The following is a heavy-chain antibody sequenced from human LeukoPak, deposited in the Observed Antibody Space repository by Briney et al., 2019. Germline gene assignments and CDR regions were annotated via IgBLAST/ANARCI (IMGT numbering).Heavy chain of an antibody. J-gene: IGHJ4*02. D-gene: IGHD4-23*01. CDR1: GGSISSSSYY. V-gene: IGHV4-39*07. CDR2: IYYSGST. CDR3: ARDAVVTGSGDY. Sequence: SETLSLTCTVSGGSISSSSYYWGWIRQPPGKGLEWIGSIYYSGSTYYNPSLKSRVTISVDTSKNQFSLKLSSVTAADTAVYYCARDAVVTGSGDYWGQGTLVTVSS.